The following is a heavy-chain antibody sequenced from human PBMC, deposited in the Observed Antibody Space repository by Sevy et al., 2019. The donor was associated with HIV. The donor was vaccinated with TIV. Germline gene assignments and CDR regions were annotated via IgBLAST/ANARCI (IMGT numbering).Heavy chain of an antibody. D-gene: IGHD5-12*01. CDR3: ARDPGGYSGYVYDYYYGMDV. J-gene: IGHJ6*02. CDR1: GFTFSSYA. Sequence: GGSLRLSCAASGFTFSSYAMHWVRQAPGKGLEWVAVISYDGSNKYYADSVKGRFTISRDNSKNTLYLQMNSLRAEDTAVYYCARDPGGYSGYVYDYYYGMDVWGQGSTVTVSS. CDR2: ISYDGSNK. V-gene: IGHV3-30-3*01.